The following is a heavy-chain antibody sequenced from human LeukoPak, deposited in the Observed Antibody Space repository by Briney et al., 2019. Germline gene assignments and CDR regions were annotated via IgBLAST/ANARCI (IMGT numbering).Heavy chain of an antibody. J-gene: IGHJ4*02. CDR2: INHSGST. D-gene: IGHD3-10*01. CDR3: ARDRHYYYGSGSYYV. V-gene: IGHV4-34*01. CDR1: GGSFSGYY. Sequence: SETLSLTCAVYGGSFSGYYWSWIRQPPGKGLEWIGEINHSGSTNYNPSLKSRVTISVDTSKNQFSLKLSSVTAADTAVYYCARDRHYYYGSGSYYVWGQGTLVTVSS.